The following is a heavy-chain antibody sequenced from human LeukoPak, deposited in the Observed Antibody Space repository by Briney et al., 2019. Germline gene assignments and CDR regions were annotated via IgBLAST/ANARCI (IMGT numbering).Heavy chain of an antibody. D-gene: IGHD3-3*01. CDR2: ISAYNGNT. V-gene: IGHV1-18*01. CDR1: GYTFTSYG. CDR3: ARDRDVLRFLEWLTIGDY. Sequence: ASVKVSCKASGYTFTSYGISWVRQAPGQGLEWMGWISAYNGNTNYAQKLQGRVTMTTDTSTSTAYMELRSLRSDDTAVYYCARDRDVLRFLEWLTIGDYWGQGTLVTVSS. J-gene: IGHJ4*02.